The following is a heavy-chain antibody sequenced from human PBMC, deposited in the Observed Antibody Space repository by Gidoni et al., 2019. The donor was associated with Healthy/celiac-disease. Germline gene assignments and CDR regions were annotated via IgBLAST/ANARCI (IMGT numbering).Heavy chain of an antibody. D-gene: IGHD3-10*01. V-gene: IGHV1-69*09. CDR1: GGTFSSYA. J-gene: IGHJ5*02. CDR2: IIPILGIA. Sequence: QVQLVQSGAEVKKPGSSVKVSCKASGGTFSSYAISWVRQAPGQGLEWMGRIIPILGIANYAQKFQGRVTITADKSTSTAYMELSSLRSEDTAVYYCAPYYYGSGSYYNAPNTNWFDPWGQGTLVTVSS. CDR3: APYYYGSGSYYNAPNTNWFDP.